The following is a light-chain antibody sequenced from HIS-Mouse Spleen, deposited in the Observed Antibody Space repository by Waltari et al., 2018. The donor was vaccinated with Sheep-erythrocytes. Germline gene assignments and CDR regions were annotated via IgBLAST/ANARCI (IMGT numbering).Light chain of an antibody. Sequence: QSALTQPASVSGSPGQSITISSTGTSSDVGGYNLVSCYQQHPGNAPKLMIYEGSKRPSGVSNRLSGYKSGNTASLTIAGLQAEDEADYYCCSYAGSSTPWVFGGGTKLTVL. CDR3: CSYAGSSTPWV. V-gene: IGLV2-23*01. CDR2: EGS. CDR1: SSDVGGYNL. J-gene: IGLJ3*02.